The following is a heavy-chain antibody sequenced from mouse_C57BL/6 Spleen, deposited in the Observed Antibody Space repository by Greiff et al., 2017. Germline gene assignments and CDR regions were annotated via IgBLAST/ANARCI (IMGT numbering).Heavy chain of an antibody. CDR3: ARPIYDGYYYYAMDY. CDR2: IYPGDGDT. CDR1: GYAFSSSW. Sequence: QVTLKESGPELVKPGASVKISCKASGYAFSSSWMNWVKQRPGKGLEWIGRIYPGDGDTNYNGKFKGKATLTADKSSSTAYMQLSSLTSEDSAVYFCARPIYDGYYYYAMDYWGQGTSVTVSS. J-gene: IGHJ4*01. V-gene: IGHV1-82*01. D-gene: IGHD2-3*01.